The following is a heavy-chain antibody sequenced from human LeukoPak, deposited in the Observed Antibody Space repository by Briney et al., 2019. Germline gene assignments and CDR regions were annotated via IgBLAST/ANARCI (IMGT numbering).Heavy chain of an antibody. Sequence: GGSLRLSCEVSGFTFNDYAMHWVRQVPGKGLEWVAGLIWDSGSLDYADSVKGRFTISRDNAKKSLYLQMNSLRAEDRGVYYCARDTFEPLVIDFWGQGTLVTVSS. CDR1: GFTFNDYA. CDR3: ARDTFEPLVIDF. D-gene: IGHD6-13*01. V-gene: IGHV3-9*01. J-gene: IGHJ4*02. CDR2: LIWDSGSL.